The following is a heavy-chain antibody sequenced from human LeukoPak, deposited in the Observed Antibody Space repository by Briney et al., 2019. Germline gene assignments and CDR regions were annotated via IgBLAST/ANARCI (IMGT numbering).Heavy chain of an antibody. V-gene: IGHV4-34*01. CDR1: GGSFSGYY. D-gene: IGHD3-10*01. CDR2: INHSGST. CDR3: ARHGSGSYRTKNYFDY. Sequence: PSETLSLTCAVYGGSFSGYYWSWIRQPPGKGLEWIGEINHSGSTNYNPSLKSRVTISVDTSKNQFSLKLSSVTAADTAVYYCARHGSGSYRTKNYFDYWGQGTLVTVSS. J-gene: IGHJ4*02.